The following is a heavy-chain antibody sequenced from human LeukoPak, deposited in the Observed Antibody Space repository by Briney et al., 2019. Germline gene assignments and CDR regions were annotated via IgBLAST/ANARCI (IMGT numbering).Heavy chain of an antibody. V-gene: IGHV1-69*13. J-gene: IGHJ3*02. CDR2: IIPIFGTA. CDR3: AIPPLGSGSYYEAFDI. CDR1: GGTFSSYA. Sequence: GASVKVSCKASGGTFSSYAINWVRQAPGQGLEWMGGIIPIFGTANYAQKFQGRVTITADESTSTAYMELSSLRSEDTAVYYCAIPPLGSGSYYEAFDIWGQGTMVTVSS. D-gene: IGHD1-26*01.